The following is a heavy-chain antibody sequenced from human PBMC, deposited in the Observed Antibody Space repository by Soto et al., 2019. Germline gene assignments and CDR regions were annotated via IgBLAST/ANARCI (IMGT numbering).Heavy chain of an antibody. J-gene: IGHJ5*01. CDR1: GSTFATYS. V-gene: IGHV3-23*01. D-gene: IGHD2-21*02. CDR2: TSAGGVST. CDR3: AKENGACYWGGDS. Sequence: EVQLLQSGGGAVQPGGSLRLSCVGSGSTFATYSMSWVRQAPGKGLEWVAATSAGGVSTYYADSVEGRFTISRDSSQNTVFLQMDSLRAEDTAIYYCAKENGACYWGGDSWGQGTLVTVSS.